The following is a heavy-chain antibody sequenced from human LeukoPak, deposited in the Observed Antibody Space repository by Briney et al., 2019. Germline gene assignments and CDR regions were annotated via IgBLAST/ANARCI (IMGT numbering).Heavy chain of an antibody. J-gene: IGHJ4*02. D-gene: IGHD6-19*01. Sequence: PGRSLRLSCAGSGFVFSDYYMTWIRQAPGRGLEFISYISGSGSSIVYADSVKGRFTISRDNAKNSLYLQMNSLRDEDTAVYYCAREPRLAVYWGQGTLVTVSS. CDR3: AREPRLAVY. CDR2: ISGSGSSI. CDR1: GFVFSDYY. V-gene: IGHV3-11*01.